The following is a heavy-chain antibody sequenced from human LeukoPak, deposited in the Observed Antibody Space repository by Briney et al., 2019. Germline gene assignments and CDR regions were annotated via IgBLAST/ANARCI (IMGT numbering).Heavy chain of an antibody. Sequence: GGSLRHSCAASGFTFSSYAMSWVRQAPGKGLEWVSAISGSGGSTYYADSVKGRFTISRDNSKNTLYLQMNSLRAEDTAVYYCAKDVAAVDCSGGSCYSTFTWGQGTLVTVSS. D-gene: IGHD2-15*01. V-gene: IGHV3-23*01. CDR3: AKDVAAVDCSGGSCYSTFT. CDR2: ISGSGGST. J-gene: IGHJ4*02. CDR1: GFTFSSYA.